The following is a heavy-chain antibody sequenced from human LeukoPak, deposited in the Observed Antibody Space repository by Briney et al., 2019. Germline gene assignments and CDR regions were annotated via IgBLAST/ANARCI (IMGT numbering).Heavy chain of an antibody. V-gene: IGHV1-18*01. Sequence: ASVKVSCKASGYTFTSYGISWVRQAPGQGLEWMGWISAYNGNTNYAQKLQGRVTMTTDTSTSTAYMELRSLRSDDTAVYYCARDRSYSSSWSKLGYWGQGTLVTVSS. CDR1: GYTFTSYG. CDR2: ISAYNGNT. CDR3: ARDRSYSSSWSKLGY. D-gene: IGHD6-13*01. J-gene: IGHJ4*02.